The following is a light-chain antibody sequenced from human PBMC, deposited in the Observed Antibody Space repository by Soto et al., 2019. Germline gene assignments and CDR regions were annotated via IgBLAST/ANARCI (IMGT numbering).Light chain of an antibody. J-gene: IGLJ2*01. Sequence: QTVVTQEPSLTVSPGETVTLTCGSSTGAVTSGHYPHWIQQKPGQAPRTLIYDATNKQSWTPARFSASLLGGKAALTLSGAQPEDEGDYYCSLSYDGARIFGGVTKVTVL. CDR1: TGAVTSGHY. V-gene: IGLV7-46*01. CDR3: SLSYDGARI. CDR2: DAT.